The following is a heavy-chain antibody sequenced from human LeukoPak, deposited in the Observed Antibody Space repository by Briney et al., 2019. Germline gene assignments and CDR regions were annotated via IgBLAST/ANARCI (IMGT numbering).Heavy chain of an antibody. CDR1: GYTFTSYG. J-gene: IGHJ4*02. CDR3: ARAVGSSWFSPFDY. Sequence: ASVKVSCKASGYTFTSYGIIWVRQAPGQGLEWMGWISAYNGNTNYAQKLQGRVTMTRDTSTSTVYMELSSLRSEDTAVYYCARAVGSSWFSPFDYWGQGTLVTVSS. CDR2: ISAYNGNT. D-gene: IGHD6-13*01. V-gene: IGHV1-18*01.